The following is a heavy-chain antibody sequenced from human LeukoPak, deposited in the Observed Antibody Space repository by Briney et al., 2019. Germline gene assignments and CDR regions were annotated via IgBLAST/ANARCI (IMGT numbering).Heavy chain of an antibody. CDR1: GFTVSSNY. J-gene: IGHJ4*02. CDR3: ARGASSSWYGTYYFDY. D-gene: IGHD6-13*01. CDR2: IYSCGST. V-gene: IGHV3-66*01. Sequence: GGSLRLSCAASGFTVSSNYMSWVRQAPGKGLEWVSVIYSCGSTYYADSVKGRFTISRDNSKNTLYLQMNSLRAEDTAVYYCARGASSSWYGTYYFDYWGQGTLVTVSS.